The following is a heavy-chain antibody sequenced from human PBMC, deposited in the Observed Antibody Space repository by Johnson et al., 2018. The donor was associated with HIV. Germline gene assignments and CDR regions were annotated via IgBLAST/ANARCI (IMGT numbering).Heavy chain of an antibody. CDR3: ARVSYDGILKTVGAVDI. Sequence: VQLVESGGGLVQPGGSLRLSCAASGFSSSRYAMHWIRQATGKGLEWVSGIGTTGNTYYPGSVKGRFTISRDNSKNTLYLQMNSLRAEDTAVYYCARVSYDGILKTVGAVDIWGQGTMVTVSS. V-gene: IGHV3-13*01. CDR2: IGTTGNT. CDR1: GFSSSRYA. D-gene: IGHD3-16*01. J-gene: IGHJ3*02.